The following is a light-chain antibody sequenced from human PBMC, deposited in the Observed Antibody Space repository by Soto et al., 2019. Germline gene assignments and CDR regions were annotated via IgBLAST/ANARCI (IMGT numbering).Light chain of an antibody. J-gene: IGLJ1*01. CDR2: GNI. CDR1: SSNIGAGYD. V-gene: IGLV1-40*01. CDR3: QSYDSSLSHSCV. Sequence: QSALTQPPSVSGAPGQRVTISCTGSSSNIGAGYDVHWYQQLPGTAPKLLIYGNINRPSGVPDRFSGSKSGTSASLAITGLQAEDEADYYCQSYDSSLSHSCVFGTGTKVTVL.